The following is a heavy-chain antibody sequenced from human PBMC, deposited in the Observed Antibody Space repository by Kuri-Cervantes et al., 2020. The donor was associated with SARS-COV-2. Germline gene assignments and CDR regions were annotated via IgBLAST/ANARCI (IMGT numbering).Heavy chain of an antibody. V-gene: IGHV3-23*01. CDR3: VRDGDHWNFDY. CDR2: ISGSGGGT. Sequence: GGSLRLSCAASGFTFSSYAMSWVRQAPGKGLEWVSAISGSGGGTYYADSVKGRFTISRDNSKNTLYLQMNSLRAEDTAVYYCVRDGDHWNFDYWGQGTRVTVSS. J-gene: IGHJ4*02. CDR1: GFTFSSYA. D-gene: IGHD1-1*01.